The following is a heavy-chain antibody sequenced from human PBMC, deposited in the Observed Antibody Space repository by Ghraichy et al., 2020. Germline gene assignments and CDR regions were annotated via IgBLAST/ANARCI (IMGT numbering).Heavy chain of an antibody. CDR2: INHSGST. CDR1: GGSFSGYY. D-gene: IGHD6-19*01. J-gene: IGHJ4*02. V-gene: IGHV4-34*01. CDR3: ARFRSGWHLYYFDY. Sequence: SETLSLTCAVYGGSFSGYYWSWIRQPPGKGLEWIGEINHSGSTNYNPSLKSRVTISVDTSKNQFSLKLSSVTAADTAVYYCARFRSGWHLYYFDYWGQGTLVTVSS.